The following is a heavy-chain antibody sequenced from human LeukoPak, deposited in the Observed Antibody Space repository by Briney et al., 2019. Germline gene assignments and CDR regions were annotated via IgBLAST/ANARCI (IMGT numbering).Heavy chain of an antibody. CDR1: GGSITSISYY. Sequence: SETLSLTCTVSGGSITSISYYWGWIRQPPGKGLEWIGSIYYSGSIYYNPSLKSRCTIAVDTSKNQFSLKLSSVTAADTAVYYCATMVGVTVRFDPWGQGTLVTVSS. D-gene: IGHD2-8*01. V-gene: IGHV4-39*07. CDR2: IYYSGSI. CDR3: ATMVGVTVRFDP. J-gene: IGHJ5*02.